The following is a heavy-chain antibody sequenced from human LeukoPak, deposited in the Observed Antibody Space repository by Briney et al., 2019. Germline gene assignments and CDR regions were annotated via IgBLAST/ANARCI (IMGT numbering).Heavy chain of an antibody. D-gene: IGHD3-22*01. CDR3: AKDIRSSGYSLFY. V-gene: IGHV3-30*02. Sequence: GGSLRLSCAASGFTFSSYGMHWVRQAPGKGLEWVAFIRYDGSNKYYADSVKGRFTISRDNSKNTLYLQMSSLRAEDTAVYYCAKDIRSSGYSLFYWGQGTLVTVSS. CDR2: IRYDGSNK. CDR1: GFTFSSYG. J-gene: IGHJ4*02.